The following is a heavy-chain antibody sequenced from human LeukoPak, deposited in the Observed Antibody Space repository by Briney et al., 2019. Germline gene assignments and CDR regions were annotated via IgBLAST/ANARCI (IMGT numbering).Heavy chain of an antibody. CDR1: GFTFSNAW. Sequence: GGSLRLSCAASGFTFSNAWMSWVRQAPGKGLEWVGRIKSKTDGGTTDYAAPVKGRFTISRDDSKNTLYLQMNSLKTEDTAVYYCITDPIYYYDRYWGQGTLVTVSS. V-gene: IGHV3-15*01. D-gene: IGHD3-22*01. CDR3: ITDPIYYYDRY. CDR2: IKSKTDGGTT. J-gene: IGHJ4*02.